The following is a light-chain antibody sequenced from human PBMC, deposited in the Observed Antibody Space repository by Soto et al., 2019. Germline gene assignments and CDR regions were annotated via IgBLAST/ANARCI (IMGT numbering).Light chain of an antibody. Sequence: QSVLTQPASVSGSPGQSITISCTGSSSDDGGYNYVSWYQQHPGKAPKVMIYDVSNRPSGVSNRFSGSKSGKTASLTISGLQAEDEADYYCSSYTSSNTRVVFGGGTQLTVL. J-gene: IGLJ2*01. CDR3: SSYTSSNTRVV. CDR2: DVS. CDR1: SSDDGGYNY. V-gene: IGLV2-14*01.